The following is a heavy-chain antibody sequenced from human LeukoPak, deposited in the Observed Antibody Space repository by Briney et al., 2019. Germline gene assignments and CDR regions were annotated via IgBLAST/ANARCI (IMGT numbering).Heavy chain of an antibody. Sequence: SETLSLTCTVSGYSISTGYYWDWIRQPPGKGLEWIGTFYHGGSTYYNPSLKSRVTISVDTSKNQFSLNLTSVTAADTAVYYCARGLGGTAMVLYYYYMDVWGKGTTVTVSS. CDR3: ARGLGGTAMVLYYYYMDV. CDR1: GYSISTGYY. V-gene: IGHV4-38-2*02. CDR2: FYHGGST. D-gene: IGHD5-18*01. J-gene: IGHJ6*03.